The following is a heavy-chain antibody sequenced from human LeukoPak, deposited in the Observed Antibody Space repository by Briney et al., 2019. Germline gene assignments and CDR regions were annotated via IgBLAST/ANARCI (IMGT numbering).Heavy chain of an antibody. CDR3: ARHGILTDHSVMF. Sequence: SSETLSLTCTVSGGSITGKNDYWGWIRQPPGKGLEWIGTVFHTGITHYNPSLKGRINISVDTSKNQFSLNLNSVTAAHTALYYCARHGILTDHSVMFWGQGILVTVSA. D-gene: IGHD3-9*01. J-gene: IGHJ4*02. CDR1: GGSITGKNDY. CDR2: VFHTGIT. V-gene: IGHV4-39*01.